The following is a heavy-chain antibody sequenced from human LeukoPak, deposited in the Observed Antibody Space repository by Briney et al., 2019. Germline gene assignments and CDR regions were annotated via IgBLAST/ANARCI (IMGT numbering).Heavy chain of an antibody. V-gene: IGHV4-59*08. Sequence: SETLSLTCTVSGGSISGYYCSWIRQPPGKGLEWIGYIYNSGSTNYNPSLKSRLTISVDTSKNQFSLKLSSVTAADTAVYYCARHEYTSSFWFDPWGQGTLVTVSS. D-gene: IGHD6-6*01. CDR1: GGSISGYY. CDR2: IYNSGST. J-gene: IGHJ5*02. CDR3: ARHEYTSSFWFDP.